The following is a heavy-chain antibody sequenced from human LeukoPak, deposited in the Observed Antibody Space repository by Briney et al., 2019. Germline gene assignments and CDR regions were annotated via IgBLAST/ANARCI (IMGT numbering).Heavy chain of an antibody. J-gene: IGHJ4*02. CDR2: IHPNSGGT. CDR3: ARGDSSSWYYFDY. V-gene: IGHV1-2*02. Sequence: GASVKVSCKASGYTFTGYYMHWVRQAPGQGLEWMGWIHPNSGGTKYAQKFQGRVTMHRETSISTAYMELSRRRSDDTAVYYCARGDSSSWYYFDYWGQGTLVTVSS. D-gene: IGHD6-13*01. CDR1: GYTFTGYY.